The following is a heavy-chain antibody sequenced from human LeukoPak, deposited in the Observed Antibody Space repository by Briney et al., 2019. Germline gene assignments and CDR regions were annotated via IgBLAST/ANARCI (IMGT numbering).Heavy chain of an antibody. CDR3: ARDLPTLPRKRYYDFWSGSTGMDV. Sequence: GRSLRLSCAASGFTLSNNAMSWVRQAPGKGLEWVSGISGGGDSTSYADSVKGRFTISRDNSKNTLYLQMNSLRAEDTAVYYCARDLPTLPRKRYYDFWSGSTGMDVWGQGTTVTVSS. CDR2: ISGGGDST. V-gene: IGHV3-23*01. J-gene: IGHJ6*02. CDR1: GFTLSNNA. D-gene: IGHD3-3*01.